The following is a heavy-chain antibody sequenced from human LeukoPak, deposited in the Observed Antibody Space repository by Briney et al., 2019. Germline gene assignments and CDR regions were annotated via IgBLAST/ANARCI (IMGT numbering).Heavy chain of an antibody. CDR3: ATSIVGAAIWFDP. V-gene: IGHV1-2*02. Sequence: SVKVSCKASGYTFTGYYMHWVRQAPGQGLEWMGWINPNSGGTNYAQKFQGRVTMTRDTSISTAYMELSRLRSDDTAVYYCATSIVGAAIWFDPWGQGTLVTVSS. CDR2: INPNSGGT. CDR1: GYTFTGYY. J-gene: IGHJ5*02. D-gene: IGHD1-26*01.